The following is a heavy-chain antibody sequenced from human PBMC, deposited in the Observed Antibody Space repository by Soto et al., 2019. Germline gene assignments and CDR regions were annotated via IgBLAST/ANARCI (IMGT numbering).Heavy chain of an antibody. J-gene: IGHJ4*02. Sequence: EDQLLESGGGSAQPGGSLRLSCVASGFTFNNYAMNWVRQAPGKGLEWVSSISDSATTTYYADSVKGRFTISRDNSKNTLHLQMNSLRAEDTAVYFGARGYVGSWSHFDSWGQGTLVTVSS. V-gene: IGHV3-23*01. D-gene: IGHD2-15*01. CDR2: ISDSATTT. CDR3: ARGYVGSWSHFDS. CDR1: GFTFNNYA.